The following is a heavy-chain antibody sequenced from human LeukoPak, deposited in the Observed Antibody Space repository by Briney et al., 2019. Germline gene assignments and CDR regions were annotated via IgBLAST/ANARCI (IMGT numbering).Heavy chain of an antibody. CDR1: GGSFSGYY. V-gene: IGHV4-34*01. CDR2: INHSGST. CDR3: ARGPQWLVGGY. D-gene: IGHD6-19*01. J-gene: IGHJ4*02. Sequence: SETLSLTCAVYGGSFSGYYWSWIRQPPGKGLEWIGEINHSGSTYYNPSLKSRVTISVDTSKNQFSLKLSSVTAADTAVYYCARGPQWLVGGYWGQGTLVTVSS.